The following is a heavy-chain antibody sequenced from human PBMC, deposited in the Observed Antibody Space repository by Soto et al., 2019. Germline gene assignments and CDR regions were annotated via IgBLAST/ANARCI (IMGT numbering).Heavy chain of an antibody. Sequence: GGSLRLSCASSGFTFSTYAMALVRQAPGKGLEWVSGISGSAVSTNHADSVKGRFIISRDNSKNMVYLQMNSLRAEDTAVYYCACLAWFGDPVPPFDCWGQGTVVTVSS. V-gene: IGHV3-23*01. D-gene: IGHD3-10*01. CDR1: GFTFSTYA. CDR3: ACLAWFGDPVPPFDC. CDR2: ISGSAVST. J-gene: IGHJ4*02.